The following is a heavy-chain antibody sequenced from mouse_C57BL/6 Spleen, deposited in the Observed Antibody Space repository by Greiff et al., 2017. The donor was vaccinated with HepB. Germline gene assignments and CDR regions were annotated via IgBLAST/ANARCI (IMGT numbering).Heavy chain of an antibody. CDR1: GYTFTDYN. CDR3: ARKGYYGSRGLYYAMDY. D-gene: IGHD1-1*01. J-gene: IGHJ4*01. CDR2: INPNNGGT. V-gene: IGHV1-18*01. Sequence: EVQLQESGPELVKPGASVKIPCKASGYTFTDYNMDWVKQSHGKSLEWIGDINPNNGGTIYNQKFKGKATLTVDKSSSTAYMELRSLTSEDTAVYYCARKGYYGSRGLYYAMDYWGQGTSVTVSS.